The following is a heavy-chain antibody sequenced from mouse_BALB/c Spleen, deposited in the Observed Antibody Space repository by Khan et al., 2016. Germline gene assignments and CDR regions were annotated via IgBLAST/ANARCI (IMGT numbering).Heavy chain of an antibody. CDR3: SSDYNGFAY. Sequence: QVQLKESGPGLVAPSQSLSITCTVSGFSLTGYGVNWVRQPPGKGLEWLGKIWGDGRTDYNSALKSRVSISKDNSKIQVFLKRNSLQTEDTAYYYWSSDYNGFAYWGQGTLVIVSA. J-gene: IGHJ3*01. CDR1: GFSLTGYG. CDR2: IWGDGRT. D-gene: IGHD6-1*01. V-gene: IGHV2-6-7*01.